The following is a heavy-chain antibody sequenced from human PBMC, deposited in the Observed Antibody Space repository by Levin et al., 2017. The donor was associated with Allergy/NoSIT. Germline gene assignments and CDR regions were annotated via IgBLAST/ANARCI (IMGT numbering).Heavy chain of an antibody. Sequence: SETLSLTCSVTGGSIGTHYWNWVRQPPGKGLEWIAFVHYSGDVHSNPSLRSRLTMSVDTSKNQFSLNLTSVTSADTALYFCARRRSEVDPRGAFDVWGRGTMVTVSS. CDR3: ARRRSEVDPRGAFDV. CDR1: GGSIGTHY. J-gene: IGHJ3*01. CDR2: VHYSGDV. V-gene: IGHV4-59*11.